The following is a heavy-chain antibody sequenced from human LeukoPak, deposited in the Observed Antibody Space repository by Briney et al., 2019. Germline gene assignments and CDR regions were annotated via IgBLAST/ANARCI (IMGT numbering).Heavy chain of an antibody. D-gene: IGHD1-26*01. CDR2: FHPEDGET. Sequence: PSVKVCCKVSGYTLTDLSMLWVRQASGNGLVSIGAFHPEDGETIYAQKFQGRVTMTEDTSTDTAYMELSSLRSEDTAVYYCATAISQAVHNGPWEPLTFDYWDQGTLVTVSS. J-gene: IGHJ4*02. CDR1: GYTLTDLS. V-gene: IGHV1-24*01. CDR3: ATAISQAVHNGPWEPLTFDY.